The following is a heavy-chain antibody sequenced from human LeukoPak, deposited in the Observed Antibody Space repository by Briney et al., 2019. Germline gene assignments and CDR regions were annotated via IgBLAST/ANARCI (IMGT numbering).Heavy chain of an antibody. D-gene: IGHD6-13*01. Sequence: TGGSLRLSCAASGFTFSSYAMHWVRQAPGKGLEWVAVISYDGSNKYYADSVKGRFTISRDNSKNTLYLQMNSLRAEDTAVYYCARMGIAAAVNNWFDPWGQGTLVTVSS. V-gene: IGHV3-30*01. CDR3: ARMGIAAAVNNWFDP. CDR2: ISYDGSNK. J-gene: IGHJ5*02. CDR1: GFTFSSYA.